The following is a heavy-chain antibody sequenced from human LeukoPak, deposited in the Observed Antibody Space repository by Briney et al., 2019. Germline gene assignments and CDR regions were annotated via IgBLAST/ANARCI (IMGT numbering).Heavy chain of an antibody. CDR3: ARLDSGDNAYDY. CDR1: GASISSYY. Sequence: SETLSLTCTVSGASISSYYWSWIRQPAGKRLEWIGRIYTSGITNYNPSLKSRVTMSADMSKNQFSLKLSSVTAADTAVYYCARLDSGDNAYDYWGQGTLVTVSS. V-gene: IGHV4-4*07. J-gene: IGHJ4*02. CDR2: IYTSGIT. D-gene: IGHD4-17*01.